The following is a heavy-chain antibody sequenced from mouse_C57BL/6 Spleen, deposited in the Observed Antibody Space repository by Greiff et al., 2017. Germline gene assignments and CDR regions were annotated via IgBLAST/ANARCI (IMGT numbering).Heavy chain of an antibody. CDR2: ISDGGSYT. CDR3: AREGDYGRALDY. D-gene: IGHD2-4*01. V-gene: IGHV5-4*03. Sequence: EVMLVESGGGLVKPGGSLKLSCAASGFTFSSYAMSWVRQTPEKRLEWVATISDGGSYTYSPDNVKGRFTISRDNAKNNLYLQMSHLKSEDTAMYYCAREGDYGRALDYWGQGTTLTVSS. CDR1: GFTFSSYA. J-gene: IGHJ2*01.